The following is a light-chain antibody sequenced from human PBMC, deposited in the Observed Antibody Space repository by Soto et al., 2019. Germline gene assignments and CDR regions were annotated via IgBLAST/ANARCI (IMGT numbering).Light chain of an antibody. CDR3: QQYYTWPFT. CDR1: QSISSN. Sequence: EIVMTQSPATLSVSPGERATLSCRASQSISSNLAWYQQKPGQAPRLLIYGASTRATGIPATLSGSGSGTEFTLTISSLQSEDFVVYYGQQYYTWPFTFGPVTKVDIK. J-gene: IGKJ3*01. CDR2: GAS. V-gene: IGKV3-15*01.